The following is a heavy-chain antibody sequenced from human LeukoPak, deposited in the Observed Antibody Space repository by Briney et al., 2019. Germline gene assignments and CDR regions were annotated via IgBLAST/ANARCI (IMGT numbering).Heavy chain of an antibody. V-gene: IGHV3-23*01. CDR2: IGGSGGTT. D-gene: IGHD3-3*01. Sequence: GGSLRLSCAASGFTFDSYAMSWVRQAPGKGLEWVSAIGGSGGTTFYADSVKGRFTISRDNSKNTLYLQMNSLRAEDTAIYYCAKDKGDFWSGHHYWGQGTLVTVSS. CDR3: AKDKGDFWSGHHY. CDR1: GFTFDSYA. J-gene: IGHJ4*02.